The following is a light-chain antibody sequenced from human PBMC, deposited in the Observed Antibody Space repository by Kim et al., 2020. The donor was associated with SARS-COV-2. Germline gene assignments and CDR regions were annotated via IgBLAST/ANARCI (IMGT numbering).Light chain of an antibody. J-gene: IGKJ2*01. Sequence: SASVGDRVSSTGRASQSIATYLHWYQHQPGKAPKLLIYAASSLRSGVPSRFGGSGSGTHFTLTISSLQPEDVATYYCQHSFSAPYTFGQGTKLEI. V-gene: IGKV1-39*01. CDR1: QSIATY. CDR2: AAS. CDR3: QHSFSAPYT.